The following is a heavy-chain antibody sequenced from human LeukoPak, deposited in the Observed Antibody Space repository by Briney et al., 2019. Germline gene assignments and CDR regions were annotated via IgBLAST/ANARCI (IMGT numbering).Heavy chain of an antibody. Sequence: GRSLRLSCAASGFTFSSYAMSWVRQAPGKGLEWVSAISGSGGSTYYADSVKGRFTISRDNSKNTLYLQMNSLRAEDTAVYYCAKASGYSSSWYEDYWGQGTLVTVSS. V-gene: IGHV3-23*01. CDR1: GFTFSSYA. D-gene: IGHD6-13*01. CDR3: AKASGYSSSWYEDY. CDR2: ISGSGGST. J-gene: IGHJ4*02.